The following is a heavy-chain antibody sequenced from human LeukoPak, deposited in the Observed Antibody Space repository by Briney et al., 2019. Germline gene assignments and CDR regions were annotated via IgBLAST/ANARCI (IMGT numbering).Heavy chain of an antibody. CDR2: IYSGGST. Sequence: GGSLRLSCAASGFTVSSNYMSWVRQAPGKGLEWVSVIYSGGSTYYADSVKGRFTISRDNSKNTLYLQMNSLRAEDTAVYYCARFAAGGSYYYYMDVWGKGTTVTVSS. CDR1: GFTVSSNY. V-gene: IGHV3-66*01. D-gene: IGHD6-25*01. J-gene: IGHJ6*03. CDR3: ARFAAGGSYYYYMDV.